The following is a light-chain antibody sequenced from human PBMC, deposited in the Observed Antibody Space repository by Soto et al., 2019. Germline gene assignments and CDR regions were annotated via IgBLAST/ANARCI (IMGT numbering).Light chain of an antibody. V-gene: IGKV1-5*01. CDR2: GAS. CDR1: QSINSW. J-gene: IGKJ1*01. CDR3: QQYHSYPWT. Sequence: EIELTQSPSTLPASVGDRVTLTCRASQSINSWLAWYQQKPGKAPKLLIHGASSLESGVPSMFSGSGSGTEFTLTISSLQTDDFATYCCQQYHSYPWTFGPGTKVDIK.